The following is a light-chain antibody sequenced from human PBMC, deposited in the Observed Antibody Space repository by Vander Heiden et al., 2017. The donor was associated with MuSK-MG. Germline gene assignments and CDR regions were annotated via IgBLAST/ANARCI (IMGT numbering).Light chain of an antibody. CDR1: QSIGSH. CDR2: IAS. Sequence: DIQMTQSPSSLSASVRDRVTITCRASQSIGSHLNWYQQKPGKAPKLLIYIASSLQSGVPSRFNGSGSGTEFTLTISSLQPEDSATYYCQQTYSTPRLTFGGGTKVEIK. CDR3: QQTYSTPRLT. V-gene: IGKV1-39*01. J-gene: IGKJ4*01.